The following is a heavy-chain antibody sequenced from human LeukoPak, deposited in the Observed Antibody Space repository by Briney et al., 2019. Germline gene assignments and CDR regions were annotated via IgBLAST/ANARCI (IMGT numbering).Heavy chain of an antibody. CDR2: IYTSGST. CDR1: GGPISSYY. V-gene: IGHV4-4*07. J-gene: IGHJ3*02. CDR3: ARDRTGGFWSGYKAFDI. Sequence: SETLSLTCTVSGGPISSYYWSWIRQPAGKGLEWIGRIYTSGSTNYNPSLKSRVTMSVDTSKNQFSLKLSSVTAADTAVYYCARDRTGGFWSGYKAFDIWGQGTMVTVSS. D-gene: IGHD3-3*01.